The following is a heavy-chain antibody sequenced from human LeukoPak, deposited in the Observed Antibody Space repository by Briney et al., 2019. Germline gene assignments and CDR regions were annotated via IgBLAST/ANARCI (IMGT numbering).Heavy chain of an antibody. J-gene: IGHJ4*02. Sequence: SVKVSYKASGGTFSSYAISWVRQAPGQGLEWMGRIIPILGIANYAQKFQGRVTITADKSTSTAYMELSSLRSEDTAVYYCARGPSLDYGGNAPPDYWGQGTLVTVSS. V-gene: IGHV1-69*04. CDR1: GGTFSSYA. CDR3: ARGPSLDYGGNAPPDY. D-gene: IGHD4-17*01. CDR2: IIPILGIA.